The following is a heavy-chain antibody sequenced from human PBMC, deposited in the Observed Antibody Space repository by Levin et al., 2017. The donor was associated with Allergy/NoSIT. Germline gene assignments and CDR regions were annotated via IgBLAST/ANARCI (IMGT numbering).Heavy chain of an antibody. CDR1: GITFSNAW. Sequence: GGSLRLSCTASGITFSNAWMSWARQAPGKGLEWVGRIKSKTDGGTADYASPVKGRFAISRDDSENTLYLQMNSLKTEDTAVYYCTTYISSWYYFDSWGQGTLVTVSS. J-gene: IGHJ4*02. CDR3: TTYISSWYYFDS. D-gene: IGHD6-13*01. V-gene: IGHV3-15*01. CDR2: IKSKTDGGTA.